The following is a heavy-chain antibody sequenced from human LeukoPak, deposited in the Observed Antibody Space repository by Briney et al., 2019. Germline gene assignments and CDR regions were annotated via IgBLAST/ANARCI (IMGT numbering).Heavy chain of an antibody. V-gene: IGHV3-33*03. CDR3: ARVTYYDDSTGYRFDY. CDR1: GFTFRSYG. CDR2: IWYDGSNE. Sequence: PGGSLRLSCVASGFTFRSYGMHWVRQAPGKGLEWVAVIWYDGSNEHYADSVKGRFAISRDNSKNTLSLQMNSLRVGDSAVYYCARVTYYDDSTGYRFDYWGQGTLVTVSS. J-gene: IGHJ4*02. D-gene: IGHD3-22*01.